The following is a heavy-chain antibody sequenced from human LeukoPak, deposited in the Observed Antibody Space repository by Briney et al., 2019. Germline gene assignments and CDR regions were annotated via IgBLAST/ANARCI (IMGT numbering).Heavy chain of an antibody. V-gene: IGHV3-30-3*01. Sequence: LPGRSLRLSCATSGFTFNSYAIHWVRQAPGKGLEWVALISSDGSNKYYADSVKGRFTISRDNSKNTVYLQMNSLGAEDTAVYYCARVYVRRTYFDHWGQGTLVTVSS. CDR2: ISSDGSNK. CDR3: ARVYVRRTYFDH. CDR1: GFTFNSYA. J-gene: IGHJ4*02. D-gene: IGHD2-8*01.